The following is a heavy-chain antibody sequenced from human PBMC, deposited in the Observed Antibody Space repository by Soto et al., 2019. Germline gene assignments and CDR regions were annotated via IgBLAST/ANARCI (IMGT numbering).Heavy chain of an antibody. Sequence: EVQPLESGGGLVQPGGSLRLSCAASGFTFSSYAMSWVRQAPGKGLEWVSAISGSGGSTYYADSVKGRFTISRDNSKNTLYLQMNSLRAEDTAVYYCAKDSYYDSSGYYYANFDYWGQGTLVTVSS. CDR1: GFTFSSYA. D-gene: IGHD3-22*01. CDR3: AKDSYYDSSGYYYANFDY. CDR2: ISGSGGST. J-gene: IGHJ4*02. V-gene: IGHV3-23*01.